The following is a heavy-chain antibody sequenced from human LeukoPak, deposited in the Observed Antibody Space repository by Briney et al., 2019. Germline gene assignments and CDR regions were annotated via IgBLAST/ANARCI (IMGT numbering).Heavy chain of an antibody. CDR3: AKGTMVRGVVPGGMDV. Sequence: GGSLRLSCAASGFTFSPYWMHWVRQAPGEGLVWVSCINSDGSDTRYADSVKGRFTISRDNSKNTLYLQMNSLRAEDTAVYYCAKGTMVRGVVPGGMDVWGQGTTVTVSS. V-gene: IGHV3-74*01. CDR1: GFTFSPYW. J-gene: IGHJ6*02. D-gene: IGHD3-10*01. CDR2: INSDGSDT.